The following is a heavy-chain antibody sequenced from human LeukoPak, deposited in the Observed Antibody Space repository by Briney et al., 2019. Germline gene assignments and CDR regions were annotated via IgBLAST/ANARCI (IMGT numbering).Heavy chain of an antibody. Sequence: SETLSLTCAVYGGSFSGYYWSRIRQPPGKGLEWIGEINHSGSTNYNPSLKSRVTISVDTSKNQFSLKLSSVTAADTAVYYCARGQRRNIVVVPAAMRAFDYWGQGTLVTVSS. CDR3: ARGQRRNIVVVPAAMRAFDY. D-gene: IGHD2-2*01. V-gene: IGHV4-34*01. CDR2: INHSGST. J-gene: IGHJ4*02. CDR1: GGSFSGYY.